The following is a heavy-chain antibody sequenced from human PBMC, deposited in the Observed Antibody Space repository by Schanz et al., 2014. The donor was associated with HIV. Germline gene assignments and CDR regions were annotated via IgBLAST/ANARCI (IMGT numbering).Heavy chain of an antibody. CDR1: GFTFSSYA. V-gene: IGHV3-30*18. J-gene: IGHJ4*02. Sequence: QVQLVESGGGVVQPGRSVRLSCAASGFTFSSYAMHWVRQAPGKGLEWVAIISSDGSYKYYADSVKGRFTISRDNSKNTLYLQINSLRAEDTAVFYRAKSGNGRSLDFWGQGTLLTVSS. CDR2: ISSDGSYK. D-gene: IGHD3-10*01. CDR3: AKSGNGRSLDF.